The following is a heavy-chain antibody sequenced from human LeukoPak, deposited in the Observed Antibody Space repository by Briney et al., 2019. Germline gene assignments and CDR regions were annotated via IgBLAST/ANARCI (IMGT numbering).Heavy chain of an antibody. D-gene: IGHD2/OR15-2a*01. Sequence: SGGSLRLSCAASGFTFSSYGMHWVRQAPGKGLEWVAFIRYDGSNKYYADSVKGRFTISRDNFKNTLYLQMNSLRAEDTAVYYCAKDNSLPPHPFDYWGQGTLVTVSS. J-gene: IGHJ4*02. V-gene: IGHV3-30*02. CDR3: AKDNSLPPHPFDY. CDR2: IRYDGSNK. CDR1: GFTFSSYG.